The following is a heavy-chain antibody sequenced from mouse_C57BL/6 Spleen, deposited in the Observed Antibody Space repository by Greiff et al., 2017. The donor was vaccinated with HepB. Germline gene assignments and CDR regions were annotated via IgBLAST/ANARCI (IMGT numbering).Heavy chain of an antibody. V-gene: IGHV1-69*01. Sequence: QVQLQQPGAELVMPGASVKLSCKASGYTFTSYWMHWVKQRPGQGLEWIGEIDPSDSYTNYNQKFKGKSTLTVDKSSSTAYMQISSLTSEDSAVYYCARPNYYGSSYPWFAYWGQGTLVTVSA. CDR3: ARPNYYGSSYPWFAY. CDR1: GYTFTSYW. J-gene: IGHJ3*01. CDR2: IDPSDSYT. D-gene: IGHD1-1*01.